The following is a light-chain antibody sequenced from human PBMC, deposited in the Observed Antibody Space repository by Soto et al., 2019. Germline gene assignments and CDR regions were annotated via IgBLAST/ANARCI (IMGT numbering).Light chain of an antibody. CDR1: TSDVGSHNF. J-gene: IGLJ3*02. Sequence: QSALTQPASVSGSPGQSITISYTGTTSDVGSHNFVSWYQQLPGKAPKLLIYEVTNRPSGTSNRFSGSKSGNTASLTISGLQAEDEADYYCSSFTNSILVFGGGTKLTVL. CDR3: SSFTNSILV. V-gene: IGLV2-14*01. CDR2: EVT.